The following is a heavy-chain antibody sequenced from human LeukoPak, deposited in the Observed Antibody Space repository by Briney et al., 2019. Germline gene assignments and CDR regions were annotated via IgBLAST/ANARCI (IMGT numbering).Heavy chain of an antibody. CDR1: GYTFTSYY. D-gene: IGHD1-14*01. Sequence: ASVKVPCKASGYTFTSYYMHWVRQAPGQGLEWMGIINPSGGSTSYAQKFQGRVTMTRDTSTSTVYMELSSLRSEDTAVYYCARDGVPLTNLVARPFHPWGQGTLVTVSS. V-gene: IGHV1-46*01. CDR3: ARDGVPLTNLVARPFHP. J-gene: IGHJ1*01. CDR2: INPSGGST.